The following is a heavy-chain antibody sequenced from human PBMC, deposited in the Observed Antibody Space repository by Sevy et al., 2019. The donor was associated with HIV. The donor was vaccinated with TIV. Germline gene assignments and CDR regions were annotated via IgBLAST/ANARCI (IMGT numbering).Heavy chain of an antibody. J-gene: IGHJ4*02. CDR2: IYSGGNT. CDR1: GFTVSSNS. D-gene: IGHD6-13*01. CDR3: ARGVYSSNWYFSV. V-gene: IGHV3-53*01. Sequence: GGSLRLSCAASGFTVSSNSMSWVRQTPGKGLEWVSIIYSGGNTYYADSVKGRLTITRDNSKNMLYLQMNSLRAEDTAVYYCARGVYSSNWYFSVWGQGTLVTVSS.